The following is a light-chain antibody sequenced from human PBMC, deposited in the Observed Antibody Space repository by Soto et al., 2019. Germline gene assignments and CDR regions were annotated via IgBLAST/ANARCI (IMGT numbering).Light chain of an antibody. Sequence: QSVLTQPPSVSGAPGQRVTISCTGGNSNIGASNDVHWYHQIPGAAPKLLIYGDNNRPSGVPDRFSGSKSGTSASLAITGLQAEDEADYYCHSYDSSLSGSVFGGGTKLTVL. CDR1: NSNIGASND. CDR3: HSYDSSLSGSV. CDR2: GDN. V-gene: IGLV1-40*01. J-gene: IGLJ3*02.